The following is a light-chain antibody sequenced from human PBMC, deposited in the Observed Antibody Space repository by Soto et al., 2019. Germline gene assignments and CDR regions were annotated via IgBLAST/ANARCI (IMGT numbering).Light chain of an antibody. CDR1: QSVTRNC. CDR3: QQYGTSPYI. Sequence: EIELTQSPGTLSLTPGEGATLSCRASQSVTRNCLAWYRQKPGQAPRLLISGASSRLTGIPDRFSGSGSGTDFTLTINRLEPEDSAVYYCQQYGTSPYIFGQGTKLEIK. CDR2: GAS. J-gene: IGKJ2*01. V-gene: IGKV3-20*01.